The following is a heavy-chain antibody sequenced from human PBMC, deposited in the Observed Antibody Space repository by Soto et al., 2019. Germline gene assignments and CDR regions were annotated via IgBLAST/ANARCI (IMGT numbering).Heavy chain of an antibody. Sequence: PSETLSLTCDVSGYSISSSNWWGWIRQPPGKGLEWIGYIYYTGNTYYNPSLKSRVTMSVDTSKNRFSLSLSSVTASDTAVYFCVSQRTTVPTQAYFDYWGPGALVTVSA. CDR3: VSQRTTVPTQAYFDY. V-gene: IGHV4-28*01. CDR2: IYYTGNT. D-gene: IGHD4-17*01. CDR1: GYSISSSNW. J-gene: IGHJ4*02.